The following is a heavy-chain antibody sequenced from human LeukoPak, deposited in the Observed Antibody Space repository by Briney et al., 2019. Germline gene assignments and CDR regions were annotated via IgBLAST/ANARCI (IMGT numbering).Heavy chain of an antibody. D-gene: IGHD3-3*01. Sequence: GGSLILSCAASGFTFSSYAMSWVRQAPGKGLEWVSAISGSGGSTYYADSVKGRFTISRDNSKNTLYLQMNSLRAEDTAVYYCAKDPGDRYYDFWSGYYTWGQGTLVTVSS. CDR1: GFTFSSYA. CDR2: ISGSGGST. CDR3: AKDPGDRYYDFWSGYYT. V-gene: IGHV3-23*01. J-gene: IGHJ5*02.